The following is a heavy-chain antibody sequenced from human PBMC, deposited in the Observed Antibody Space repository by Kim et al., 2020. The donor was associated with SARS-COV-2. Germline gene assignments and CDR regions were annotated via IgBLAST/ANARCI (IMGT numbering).Heavy chain of an antibody. J-gene: IGHJ6*02. Sequence: GGSLRLSCAASGFTFSSYAMSWVRQAPGKGLEWVSAISGSGGSTYYADSVKGRFTISRDNSKNTLYLQMNSLRAEDTAVYYCAKDVRVGATTTYYYYGMDVWGQGTTVTVSS. CDR1: GFTFSSYA. CDR2: ISGSGGST. V-gene: IGHV3-23*01. D-gene: IGHD1-26*01. CDR3: AKDVRVGATTTYYYYGMDV.